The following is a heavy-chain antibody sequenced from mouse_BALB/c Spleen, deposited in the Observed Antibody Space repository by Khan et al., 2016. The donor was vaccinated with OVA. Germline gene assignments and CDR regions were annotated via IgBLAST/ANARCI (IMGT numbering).Heavy chain of an antibody. Sequence: VQLKESGPGLVAPSQSLSITCTISGFSLTNYGVHWVRQPPGKGLEWLGVIWTDGSTTYNSALKSRLTITKDNSKSQVFLKMNSLQTDDTAIYFCARQPYYHYNVMDYWSQGTSVTVSS. J-gene: IGHJ4*01. CDR2: IWTDGST. D-gene: IGHD2-4*01. V-gene: IGHV2-6-1*01. CDR3: ARQPYYHYNVMDY. CDR1: GFSLTNYG.